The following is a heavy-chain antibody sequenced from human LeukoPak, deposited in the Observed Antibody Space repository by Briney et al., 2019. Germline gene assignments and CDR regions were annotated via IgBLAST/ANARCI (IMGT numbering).Heavy chain of an antibody. D-gene: IGHD7-27*01. V-gene: IGHV3-30-3*01. CDR3: ARENLNWGIDY. J-gene: IGHJ4*02. Sequence: GRSLRLSCAASGFTFSSYAMHWVRQAPGKGLEWVAVISYDGSNKYYADSVKGRFTISRGNSKNTLYLQMNSLRAEDTAVYYCARENLNWGIDYWGQGTLVTVSS. CDR1: GFTFSSYA. CDR2: ISYDGSNK.